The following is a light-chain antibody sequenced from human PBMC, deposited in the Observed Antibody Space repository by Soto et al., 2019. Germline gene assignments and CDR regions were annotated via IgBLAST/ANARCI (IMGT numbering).Light chain of an antibody. CDR2: DVS. CDR3: QQYNNWPFS. CDR1: QGVTTN. J-gene: IGKJ5*01. V-gene: IGKV3-15*01. Sequence: DIVMTQSPATLFVSPGDRAILSCRAGQGVTTNFAWYQQKSGQSPRLLIYDVSHRATGVPARFSGTGSETDFTLTISGLQSEDSAVYFCQQYNNWPFSFGQGTRLELK.